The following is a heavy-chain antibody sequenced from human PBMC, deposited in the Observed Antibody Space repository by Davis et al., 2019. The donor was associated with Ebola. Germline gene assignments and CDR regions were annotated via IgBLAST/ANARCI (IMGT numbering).Heavy chain of an antibody. D-gene: IGHD2-15*01. CDR1: GGTSSSYA. J-gene: IGHJ4*02. CDR3: ASTRRGLDY. CDR2: INPNSGGT. Sequence: ASVKVSCKASGGTSSSYAISWVRQAPGQGLEWMGRINPNSGGTNYAQKFQDRVTMTRDTSISTAYMELSRLRSDDTAVYYCASTRRGLDYWGQGTLVTVSS. V-gene: IGHV1-2*06.